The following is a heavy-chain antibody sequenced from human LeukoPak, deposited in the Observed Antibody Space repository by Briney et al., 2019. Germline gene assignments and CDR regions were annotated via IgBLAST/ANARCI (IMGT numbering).Heavy chain of an antibody. J-gene: IGHJ4*02. CDR2: IKQDGDQK. V-gene: IGHV3-7*01. Sequence: GGSLRLSCVASGFTFSRYWMSWVRQAPGKGLEWVANIKQDGDQKHYVDSVRGRFIISRDNAKNSLHLQMNSLRAEDTAVYYCARFAKGYGSGDIDYWGQGTLVAVSS. D-gene: IGHD3-10*01. CDR3: ARFAKGYGSGDIDY. CDR1: GFTFSRYW.